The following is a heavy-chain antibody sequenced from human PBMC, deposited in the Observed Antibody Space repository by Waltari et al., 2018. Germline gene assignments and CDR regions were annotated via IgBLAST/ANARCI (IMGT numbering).Heavy chain of an antibody. CDR1: EFTFSLYW. D-gene: IGHD4-17*01. CDR3: ARGARRTSQTTGWWYFDL. CDR2: SNSDGSSI. V-gene: IGHV3-74*01. Sequence: EVQLVESGGGLVQPGGSLRLSCEASEFTFSLYWMHWVNQVPGKGLEWVSRSNSDGSSISYADSVKGRFTISKDNARNTVYLQMNSLRAEDTAIYYCARGARRTSQTTGWWYFDLWGRGTLLTVSS. J-gene: IGHJ2*01.